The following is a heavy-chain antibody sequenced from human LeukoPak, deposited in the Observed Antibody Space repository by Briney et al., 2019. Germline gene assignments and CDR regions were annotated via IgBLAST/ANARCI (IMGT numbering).Heavy chain of an antibody. J-gene: IGHJ4*02. CDR3: ARLRRVGATPFDY. CDR2: IYHSGSS. CDR1: GYSISSGYY. Sequence: SETLSLTCTVSGYSISSGYYWGWIRQPPGKGLEWIGSIYHSGSSYYNPSLKSRVTISVDTSKNQFSLKLRSVTAADTAVYFCARLRRVGATPFDYWGQGTLVIVSS. D-gene: IGHD1-26*01. V-gene: IGHV4-38-2*02.